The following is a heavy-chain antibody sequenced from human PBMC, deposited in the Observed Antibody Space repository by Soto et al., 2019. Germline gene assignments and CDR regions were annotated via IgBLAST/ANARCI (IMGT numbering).Heavy chain of an antibody. J-gene: IGHJ4*02. CDR1: GFTFSSFD. D-gene: IGHD5-12*01. Sequence: EVHLVESGGGLVQPGGALRLSCAASGFTFSSFDMNWVRQAPGKGLEWISYVSFSGTTIYYADSVRGRFTISRDNAKNSLYLQMNSLRAEDTAVYYCAKVGTRWLQSGPDFDYWGQGSLVTVSS. CDR2: VSFSGTTI. CDR3: AKVGTRWLQSGPDFDY. V-gene: IGHV3-48*03.